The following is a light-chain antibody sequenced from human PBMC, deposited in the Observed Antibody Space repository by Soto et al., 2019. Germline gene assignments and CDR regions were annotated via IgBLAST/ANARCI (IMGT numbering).Light chain of an antibody. J-gene: IGKJ3*01. CDR3: QQSDSTPRT. Sequence: DIQMTQSPSSLSASVGDRVTITCRASQSISSYLNWYQQKPGKAPKLLIYAASSLQSGVPSRFSGSGSGTDFTLTISSLQPEDVATYYCQQSDSTPRTFGPGTKVDIK. CDR1: QSISSY. V-gene: IGKV1-39*01. CDR2: AAS.